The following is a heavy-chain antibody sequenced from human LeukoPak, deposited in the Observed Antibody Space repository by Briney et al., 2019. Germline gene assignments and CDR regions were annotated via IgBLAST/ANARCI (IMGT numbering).Heavy chain of an antibody. CDR2: ISSNGGST. J-gene: IGHJ4*02. CDR1: GFTFSSYA. V-gene: IGHV3-64*01. D-gene: IGHD3-22*01. Sequence: GSLRLSCAASGFTFSSYAMHWVRPAPGKGLEYVSAISSNGGSTYYANSVKGRFTISRDNSKNTLYLQMGSLRAEDMAVYYCARDEGTMIEDYWGQGTLVTVSS. CDR3: ARDEGTMIEDY.